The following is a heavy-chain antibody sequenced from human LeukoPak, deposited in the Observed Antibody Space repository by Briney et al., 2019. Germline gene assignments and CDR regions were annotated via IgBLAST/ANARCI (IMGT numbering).Heavy chain of an antibody. D-gene: IGHD6-6*01. Sequence: SETLSLTCSVSGGSIAVNHYYWGWIRQPPGKGPEWLGSGLYTGNTYSNPSLRSRVTISVDTSKNEFSLKMNSVTAADTAVYYCAREHRSSKYFDSWGQGALMIVSS. CDR1: GGSIAVNHYY. CDR3: AREHRSSKYFDS. CDR2: GLYTGNT. V-gene: IGHV4-39*02. J-gene: IGHJ4*02.